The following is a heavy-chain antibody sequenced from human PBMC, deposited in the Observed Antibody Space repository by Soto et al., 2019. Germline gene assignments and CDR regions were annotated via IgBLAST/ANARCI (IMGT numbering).Heavy chain of an antibody. Sequence: GGSLNLSRAASVFTFSTYFVDGLRQAPGKGLQWVAHISYAGNNTYYADPAKGRFTISRDNFKNTLYLQMSSLRADDTAVYYCVRDGPHITIFGYGDYWGQGNLVTVSS. CDR3: VRDGPHITIFGYGDY. D-gene: IGHD3-3*01. CDR2: ISYAGNNT. J-gene: IGHJ4*02. V-gene: IGHV3-30-3*01. CDR1: VFTFSTYF.